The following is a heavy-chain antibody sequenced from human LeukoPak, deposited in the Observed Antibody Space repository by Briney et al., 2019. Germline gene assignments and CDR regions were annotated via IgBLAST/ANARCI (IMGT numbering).Heavy chain of an antibody. CDR1: GGSISSYY. V-gene: IGHV4-4*07. D-gene: IGHD6-13*01. Sequence: SETLSLTCTVSGGSISSYYWSWIRQPAGKGLEWIGRIYTSGSTNYNPSLKSRVTMSVDTSKNQFSLKLSSVTAADTAVYYCARDRGSSSPYYYYYYGMDVWGQGTTVTVSS. CDR2: IYTSGST. J-gene: IGHJ6*02. CDR3: ARDRGSSSPYYYYYYGMDV.